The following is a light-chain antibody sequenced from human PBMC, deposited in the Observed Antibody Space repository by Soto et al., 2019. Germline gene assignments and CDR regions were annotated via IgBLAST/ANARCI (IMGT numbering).Light chain of an antibody. Sequence: PGERATLSCRASQSVSSYLAWYQQKPGQAPRLLIYDASNRATGIPARFSGSGSGTDFTLTISSLEPEDFAVYYCQQSSNWLTFGGGTKVDIK. CDR1: QSVSSY. J-gene: IGKJ4*01. V-gene: IGKV3-11*01. CDR3: QQSSNWLT. CDR2: DAS.